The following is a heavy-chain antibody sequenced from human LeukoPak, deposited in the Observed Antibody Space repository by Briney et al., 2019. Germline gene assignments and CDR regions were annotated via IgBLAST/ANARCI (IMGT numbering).Heavy chain of an antibody. CDR2: ISSSSYI. D-gene: IGHD1-26*01. J-gene: IGHJ4*02. Sequence: GGSLRLSCAASGFTFSSYSMNWVRQAPGRGLEWVSSISSSSYIYYADSVKGRFTISRDNAKNSLYLQMNSLRAEDTAVYYCAGDTGLSYGDYWGQGTLVTVSS. CDR1: GFTFSSYS. CDR3: AGDTGLSYGDY. V-gene: IGHV3-21*04.